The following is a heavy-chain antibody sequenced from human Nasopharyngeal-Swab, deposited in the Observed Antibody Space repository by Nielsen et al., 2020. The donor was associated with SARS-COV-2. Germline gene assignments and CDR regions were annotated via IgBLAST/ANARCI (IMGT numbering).Heavy chain of an antibody. J-gene: IGHJ4*02. V-gene: IGHV3-23*01. CDR3: AKDRSWAVAGMGWDY. CDR2: VSGSGGST. Sequence: GESLKISCAASGFAFSSFAMTWVRQAPGKGPEWVSAVSGSGGSTYYADSLQGRFTISRDNSKNTLYLQMNSLRAEDTALYYCAKDRSWAVAGMGWDYWGQGTLVTVSS. D-gene: IGHD6-19*01. CDR1: GFAFSSFA.